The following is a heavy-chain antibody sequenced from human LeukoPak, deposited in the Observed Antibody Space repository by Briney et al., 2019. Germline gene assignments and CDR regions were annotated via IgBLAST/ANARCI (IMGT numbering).Heavy chain of an antibody. CDR1: GYSISSGYY. CDR2: IYHSGST. D-gene: IGHD6-19*01. CDR3: ARLLCAGTSGCSDLDY. V-gene: IGHV4-38-2*01. Sequence: SETLSLTCAVSGYSISSGYYWGWIRQPPGKGLEWIGSIYHSGSTYYNPSLKSRVTISVDTSKNQFSLKLGSVTAADTALYYCARLLCAGTSGCSDLDYWGQGTLVTVSS. J-gene: IGHJ4*02.